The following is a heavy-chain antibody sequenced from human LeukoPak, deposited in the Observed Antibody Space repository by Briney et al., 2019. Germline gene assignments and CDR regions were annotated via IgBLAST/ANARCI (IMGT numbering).Heavy chain of an antibody. Sequence: GGSLRLSCAASGFTFSSYSMNWVRQAPGKGLEWVANIKEDGSEKYYEDSVKGRFTISRDNAKNSLYLQMNSLRAEDTAVYYCARNVGWFRFDYWGQGTLVTVSS. D-gene: IGHD2-15*01. CDR2: IKEDGSEK. V-gene: IGHV3-7*03. J-gene: IGHJ4*02. CDR3: ARNVGWFRFDY. CDR1: GFTFSSYS.